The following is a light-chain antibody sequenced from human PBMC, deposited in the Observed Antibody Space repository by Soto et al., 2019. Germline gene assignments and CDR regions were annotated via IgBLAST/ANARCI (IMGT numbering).Light chain of an antibody. J-gene: IGKJ4*01. CDR1: QSVLYSSKNKNS. CDR3: QQHYSDPLT. CDR2: WAS. V-gene: IGKV4-1*01. Sequence: DIVMTQSPDSLAASLGERATINCKSSQSVLYSSKNKNSLVWYQQKPGQPPKLLIYWASTRESGVPDRFSGSGSGTDFTLTISSLQAEDVAVYYCQQHYSDPLTFGGGTKVEIK.